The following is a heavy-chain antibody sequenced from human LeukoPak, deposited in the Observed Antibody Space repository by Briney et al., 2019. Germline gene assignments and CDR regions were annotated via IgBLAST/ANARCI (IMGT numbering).Heavy chain of an antibody. Sequence: SETLSLTCTVSGGSISSSSYSWGWIRQPPGKGLEWIGSIYYSGSTYYNPSLKSRVTISVDTSKNQFSLKLSSVTAADTAVYYCARGKGRLRIASRSSLFDYWGQGTLVTVSS. D-gene: IGHD6-13*01. CDR1: GGSISSSSYS. V-gene: IGHV4-39*07. CDR2: IYYSGST. CDR3: ARGKGRLRIASRSSLFDY. J-gene: IGHJ4*02.